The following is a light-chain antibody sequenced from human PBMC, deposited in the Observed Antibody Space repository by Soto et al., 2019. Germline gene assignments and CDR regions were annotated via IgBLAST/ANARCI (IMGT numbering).Light chain of an antibody. CDR1: QTISSW. J-gene: IGKJ1*01. Sequence: DIQMTQSPSTLSGSVGDRVTITCRASQTISSWLAWYQQKPGKAPKLLIYKASTLKSGVPSRFSGSGSGTEFTLTISSLQPDDFAPYYCQLYNSYSEAFGHGTKVELK. CDR2: KAS. CDR3: QLYNSYSEA. V-gene: IGKV1-5*03.